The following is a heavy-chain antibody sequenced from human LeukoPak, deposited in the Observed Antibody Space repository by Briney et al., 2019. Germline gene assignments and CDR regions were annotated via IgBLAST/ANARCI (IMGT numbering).Heavy chain of an antibody. CDR3: ARCEEVWYQLLVKASDAFDI. CDR2: IYYSGST. D-gene: IGHD2-2*01. CDR1: GGSISSGDYY. V-gene: IGHV4-30-4*01. Sequence: SQTLSLTCTVSGGSISSGDYYWSWIRQPPGKGLEWIGYIYYSGSTYYNPSLKSRVTISVDTSKNQFSLKLSSVTAADTAVYYCARCEEVWYQLLVKASDAFDIWGQGTMVTVSS. J-gene: IGHJ3*02.